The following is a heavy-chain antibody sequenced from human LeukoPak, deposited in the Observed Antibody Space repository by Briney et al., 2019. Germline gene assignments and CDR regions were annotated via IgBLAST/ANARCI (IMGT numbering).Heavy chain of an antibody. V-gene: IGHV1-8*01. CDR3: ARVDFGVVIGDSAHFDY. CDR2: MNPNSGNT. CDR1: GYTFTSYD. D-gene: IGHD3-3*01. Sequence: GASVKVSCKASGYTFTSYDINWVRQATGQGLEWMGWMNPNSGNTGYAQKFQGRVTMTRNTSISTAYMELSSLGSEDTAVYYCARVDFGVVIGDSAHFDYWGQGTLVTVSS. J-gene: IGHJ4*02.